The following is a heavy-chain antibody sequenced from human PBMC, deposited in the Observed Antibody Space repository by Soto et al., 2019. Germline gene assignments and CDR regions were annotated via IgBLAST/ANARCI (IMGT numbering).Heavy chain of an antibody. CDR2: IYYSGST. Sequence: PSETLSLTCTVSGGSISSYYWSWIRQPPGKGLEWIGYIYYSGSTNYNPSLKSRVTISVDTSKNQFSLKLSSVTAADTAVYYCARGIAAAGLSDYWGQGTLVTVSS. D-gene: IGHD6-13*01. CDR3: ARGIAAAGLSDY. J-gene: IGHJ4*02. CDR1: GGSISSYY. V-gene: IGHV4-59*01.